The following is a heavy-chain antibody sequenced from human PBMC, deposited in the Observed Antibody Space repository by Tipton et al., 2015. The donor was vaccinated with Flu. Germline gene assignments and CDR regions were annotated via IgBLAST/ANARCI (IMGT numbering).Heavy chain of an antibody. V-gene: IGHV3-53*01. D-gene: IGHD3-16*01. J-gene: IGHJ4*02. Sequence: VQLVQSGGGLIQPGGSLRLSCAASGFTVSTNYMSWVRQAPGKGPEWVSFIDSGGTTYYADSVKGRFTISRDNSKSTLYLQMNSLRREDTAVYYCPRGRLSLSGFDSWGQGTLVTVSS. CDR1: GFTVSTNY. CDR3: PRGRLSLSGFDS. CDR2: IDSGGTT.